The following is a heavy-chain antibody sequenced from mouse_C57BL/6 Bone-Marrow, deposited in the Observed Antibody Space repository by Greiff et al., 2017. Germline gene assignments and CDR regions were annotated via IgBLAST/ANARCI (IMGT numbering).Heavy chain of an antibody. CDR1: GFNIKDYY. Sequence: DVQLVESGAELVKPGASVKLSCTASGFNIKDYYMHWVKQRTEQGLEWIGRIDPEDGETKYAPKFQGKATITADTSSNTAYLQLSSLTSEDTAVYYCALYYYGSSPYYFDYWGQGTTLTVSS. V-gene: IGHV14-2*01. CDR2: IDPEDGET. CDR3: ALYYYGSSPYYFDY. D-gene: IGHD1-1*01. J-gene: IGHJ2*01.